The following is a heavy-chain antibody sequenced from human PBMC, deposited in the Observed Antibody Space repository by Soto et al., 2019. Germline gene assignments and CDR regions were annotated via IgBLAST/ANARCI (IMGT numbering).Heavy chain of an antibody. CDR1: GFTFSDYY. V-gene: IGHV3-11*06. CDR2: ISSSSSYT. J-gene: IGHJ4*02. CDR3: ARTSVGDYYDSSGYYGGSAYFDY. Sequence: GGSLRLSCAASGFTFSDYYMSWIRQAPGKGLEWVSYISSSSSYTNYADSVKGRFTISRDNAKNSLYLQMNSLRAEDTAVYYCARTSVGDYYDSSGYYGGSAYFDYWGQGTLVTVSS. D-gene: IGHD3-22*01.